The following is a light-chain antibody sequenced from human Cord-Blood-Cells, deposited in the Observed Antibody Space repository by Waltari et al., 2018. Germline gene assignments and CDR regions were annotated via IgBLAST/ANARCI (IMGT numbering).Light chain of an antibody. V-gene: IGLV2-14*01. CDR1: SSDVGGYNY. Sequence: QSALTQPASASGSPGQSITISCPGTSSDVGGYNYVSLYQQHPGKAPKLMIYDVSKRPSGVSNRFSGSKSGNTASLTISGLQAEDEADYYCSSYTSSSTFVVFGGGTKLTVL. CDR2: DVS. CDR3: SSYTSSSTFVV. J-gene: IGLJ2*01.